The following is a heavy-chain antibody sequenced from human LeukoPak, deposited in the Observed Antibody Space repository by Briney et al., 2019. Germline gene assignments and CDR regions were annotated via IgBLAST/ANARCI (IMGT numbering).Heavy chain of an antibody. D-gene: IGHD5-18*01. CDR2: IYYSGST. CDR1: GGSISSGGYY. J-gene: IGHJ4*02. CDR3: ARGIQLWSKFDY. V-gene: IGHV4-31*03. Sequence: SETLSLTCTVSGGSISSGGYYWSWIRQHPGKGLEWIGYIYYSGSTYYNPSLKSRVIISVDTSKNQFSLKLSSVTAADTAVYYCARGIQLWSKFDYWGQGTLVTVSS.